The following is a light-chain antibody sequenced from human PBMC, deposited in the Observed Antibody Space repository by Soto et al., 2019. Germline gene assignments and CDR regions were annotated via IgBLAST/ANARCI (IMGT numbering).Light chain of an antibody. CDR1: QSVRSH. Sequence: EIVMTQSPATLSVSPGERATLSCRASQSVRSHLAWYQQKPGQAPRLLIYGASTWATGIPARFSGSGSGTEFTLTISSLQSEDFAVYYCQQYGSSPWTFGQGTKVDIK. CDR3: QQYGSSPWT. CDR2: GAS. J-gene: IGKJ1*01. V-gene: IGKV3-15*01.